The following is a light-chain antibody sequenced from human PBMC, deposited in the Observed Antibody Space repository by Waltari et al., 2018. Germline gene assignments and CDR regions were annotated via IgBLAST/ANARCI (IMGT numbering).Light chain of an antibody. J-gene: IGLJ2*01. CDR2: EVS. CDR3: SSYAGSNTVV. CDR1: SSDVGGYNY. V-gene: IGLV2-8*01. Sequence: QSVLTQPPSASGSPGQSVTISCTGTSSDVGGYNYVSWYQQYPGKAPRLMIYEVSKRPSGVPERFSGSKCGNTASLTVSGLQGDDEADYYCSSYAGSNTVVFGGGTKLTVL.